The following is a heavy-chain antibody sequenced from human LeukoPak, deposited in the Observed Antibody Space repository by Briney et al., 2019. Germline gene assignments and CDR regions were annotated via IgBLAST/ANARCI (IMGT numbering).Heavy chain of an antibody. Sequence: GGSLRLSCAASGFTCDDYGMSWVRQAPGKGLEWVSGMNWNGGSTGYADSVECRFTISRDNNKNSLYLQMNGLRTDDTGLYYCVKGRRRGYAYGTLESWGQGTLVTVSS. D-gene: IGHD5-18*01. CDR3: VKGRRRGYAYGTLES. CDR2: MNWNGGST. V-gene: IGHV3-20*04. J-gene: IGHJ4*02. CDR1: GFTCDDYG.